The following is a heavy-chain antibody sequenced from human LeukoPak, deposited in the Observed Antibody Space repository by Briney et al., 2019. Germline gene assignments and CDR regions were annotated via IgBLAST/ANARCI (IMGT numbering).Heavy chain of an antibody. V-gene: IGHV1-69*05. CDR2: IIPIFGTA. CDR1: GGTFSSYA. Sequence: SVKVSCKASGGTFSSYAISWVRQAPGQGLEWMGGIIPIFGTANYAQKFQGRVTITTDESTSTAYMELRSLRSDDTAVYYCARDIADIVVVPAAIRNWGQGTLVTVSS. J-gene: IGHJ4*02. CDR3: ARDIADIVVVPAAIRN. D-gene: IGHD2-2*02.